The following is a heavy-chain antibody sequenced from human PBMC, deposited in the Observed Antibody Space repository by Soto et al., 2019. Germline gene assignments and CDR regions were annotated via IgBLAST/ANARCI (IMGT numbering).Heavy chain of an antibody. D-gene: IGHD4-17*01. Sequence: EVQVLVSGGGLVQPGRSLRLTCAGSGFTFRNYTMIWVRQAPGKGLEWISAISGNGINTQFSDSVRGRFSISRDNSTNTLYLQMNSLRAEDTAVFYCAKAVDSGDYISFDSWGQGTLVTVSS. CDR2: ISGNGINT. CDR3: AKAVDSGDYISFDS. J-gene: IGHJ4*02. V-gene: IGHV3-23*01. CDR1: GFTFRNYT.